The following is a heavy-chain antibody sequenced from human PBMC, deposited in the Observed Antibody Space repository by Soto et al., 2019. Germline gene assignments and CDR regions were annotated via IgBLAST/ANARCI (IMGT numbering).Heavy chain of an antibody. Sequence: QVQLVQSGAEVKKPGASVKASCKASGYTFTRYAMHWVRQAPGQRLEWMGWIDAGSAKTKYLQKFQGRVTITRDTSANTAYLELSSLTSEDTAVYYCARGFPGIRFFDYWGQGTLVTVSS. V-gene: IGHV1-3*01. D-gene: IGHD3-10*01. CDR2: IDAGSAKT. J-gene: IGHJ4*02. CDR3: ARGFPGIRFFDY. CDR1: GYTFTRYA.